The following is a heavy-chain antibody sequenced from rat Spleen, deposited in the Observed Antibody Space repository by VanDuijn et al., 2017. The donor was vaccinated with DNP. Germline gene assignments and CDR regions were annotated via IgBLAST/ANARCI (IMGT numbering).Heavy chain of an antibody. D-gene: IGHD5-1*01. Sequence: EVQLVESGGGLVQPGRSLKLSCAASGFTFSAYYMAWVRQAPAKGLEWVAYIGSPAYAPYHGDSVKGRFTISRDNAKNTLYLQMNSLRSEDTATYYCARSGRSFDYWGQGVMVTVSS. CDR1: GFTFSAYY. V-gene: IGHV5-22*01. J-gene: IGHJ2*01. CDR2: IGSPAYAP. CDR3: ARSGRSFDY.